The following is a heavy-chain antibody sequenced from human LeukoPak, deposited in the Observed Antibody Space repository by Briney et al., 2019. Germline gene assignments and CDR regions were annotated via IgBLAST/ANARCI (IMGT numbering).Heavy chain of an antibody. CDR1: GFTFSSYG. D-gene: IGHD1-26*01. Sequence: GGSLRLSCAASGFTFSSYGMHWVRQAPGKGLEWVAVIWYDGSKRYYADSVTGRFTVSRDNSRNTLYLQMNSLRADDTAVYYCARYNSGRSDHWGQGTRVTVSS. CDR3: ARYNSGRSDH. J-gene: IGHJ4*01. V-gene: IGHV3-33*01. CDR2: IWYDGSKR.